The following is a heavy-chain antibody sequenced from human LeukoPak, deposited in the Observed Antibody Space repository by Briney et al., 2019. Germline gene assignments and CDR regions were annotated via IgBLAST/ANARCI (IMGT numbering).Heavy chain of an antibody. J-gene: IGHJ4*02. V-gene: IGHV3-23*01. Sequence: PGGSLRLSCAASGFTFSSYAMSWVRQAPGKGLEWVSVIRDSGGGTYYADSVKGRFTVSRDDSKNTLYLQMNSLRAEDTAVYFCARWRYTDYFDYWGQGTLVTVSS. CDR3: ARWRYTDYFDY. CDR1: GFTFSSYA. CDR2: IRDSGGGT. D-gene: IGHD1-1*01.